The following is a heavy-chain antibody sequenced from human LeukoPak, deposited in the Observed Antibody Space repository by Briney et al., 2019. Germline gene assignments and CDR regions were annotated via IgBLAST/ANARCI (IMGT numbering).Heavy chain of an antibody. Sequence: PGGSLRLSCSASGFTFSTYAMHWVRQAPGKGLEWVAVISDDGSTKHYADSVKGRFTISRDNSKNTLYLQTNSLRIEDTAVYYCARGNAVTPNWFDPWGQGTLVTVSS. D-gene: IGHD4-17*01. J-gene: IGHJ5*02. CDR1: GFTFSTYA. CDR3: ARGNAVTPNWFDP. CDR2: ISDDGSTK. V-gene: IGHV3-30*04.